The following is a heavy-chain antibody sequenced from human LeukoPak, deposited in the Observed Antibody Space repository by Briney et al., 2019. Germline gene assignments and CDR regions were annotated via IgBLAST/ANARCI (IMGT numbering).Heavy chain of an antibody. J-gene: IGHJ3*02. V-gene: IGHV4-34*01. CDR3: AFRIAVAGYAFDI. CDR2: INHSGST. D-gene: IGHD6-19*01. CDR1: GGSFSGYY. Sequence: SETLSHTCAVYGGSFSGYYWSWIRQPPGKGLEWIGEINHSGSTNYNPSLKSRVTISVDTSKNQFSLKLSSVTAADTAVYYCAFRIAVAGYAFDIWGQGTMVTVSS.